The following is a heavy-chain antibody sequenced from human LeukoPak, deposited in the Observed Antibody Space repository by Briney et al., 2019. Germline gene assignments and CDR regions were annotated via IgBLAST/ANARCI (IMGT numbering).Heavy chain of an antibody. CDR2: IYNRDNT. J-gene: IGHJ4*02. D-gene: IGHD2-21*02. CDR3: ARGPRGADSYSVDY. Sequence: SGTLSLTCAVSGASIRGYKRSTIRESPGEGLEWIWRIYNRDNTNYEASLKSLVTMSRDTSKNQFSLNLSSMTAADTAVYYCARGPRGADSYSVDYWGQGTLVTVSS. V-gene: IGHV4-4*07. CDR1: GASIRGYK.